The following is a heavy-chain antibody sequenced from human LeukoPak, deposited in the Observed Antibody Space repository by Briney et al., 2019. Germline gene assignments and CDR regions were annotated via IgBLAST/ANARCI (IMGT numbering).Heavy chain of an antibody. D-gene: IGHD3-3*01. Sequence: GGSLRLSCAASGFTFSSYAMHWVRQAPGKGLEWVAVISYDGSNKYYADSVKGRFTISRDNSKNTLYLQMNSLRAGDTAVYYCARGLIEWLDLTTGYYCGMDVWGQGTTVTVSS. CDR1: GFTFSSYA. CDR3: ARGLIEWLDLTTGYYCGMDV. V-gene: IGHV3-30-3*01. CDR2: ISYDGSNK. J-gene: IGHJ6*02.